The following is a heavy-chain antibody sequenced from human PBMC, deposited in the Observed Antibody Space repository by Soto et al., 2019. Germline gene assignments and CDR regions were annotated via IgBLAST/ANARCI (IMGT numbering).Heavy chain of an antibody. J-gene: IGHJ4*02. CDR1: GYTFTSYG. CDR3: ARDARVSGDLYY. V-gene: IGHV1-18*01. D-gene: IGHD3-16*01. CDR2: ISAYNGNT. Sequence: QVQLVQSGAEVKKPGASVKVSCKASGYTFTSYGISWVRQAPGQGLEWMGWISAYNGNTNYAQKLQGRVTMTTDTSTSSAYSELSSLRSDYTAVYHCARDARVSGDLYYWGQGTLVTVSS.